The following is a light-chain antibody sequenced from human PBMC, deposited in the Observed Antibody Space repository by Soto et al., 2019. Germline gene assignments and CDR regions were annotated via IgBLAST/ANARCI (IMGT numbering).Light chain of an antibody. Sequence: PGERSTLSCRSSQRVSRTYLAWYQQKPGQAPRPLISAASSRATGTPDRFSGSGSGTDFTLTISGVEPEDFAVYYCQQYASSRWTFGNGKKVAIK. CDR2: AAS. CDR3: QQYASSRWT. CDR1: QRVSRTY. V-gene: IGKV3-20*01. J-gene: IGKJ1*01.